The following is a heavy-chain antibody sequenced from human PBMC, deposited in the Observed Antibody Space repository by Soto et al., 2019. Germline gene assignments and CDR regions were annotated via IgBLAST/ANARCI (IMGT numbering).Heavy chain of an antibody. Sequence: SLSLSCTASGFNFNNQAMSWIRQAPGKGLEWVSTISGSGATSLYADSVKGRFTIFKDSSQAYLDLKSLRVEDSATYYCAKTETMVVVTVQPRWFDSWGRGTLVTVS. CDR3: AKTETMVVVTVQPRWFDS. V-gene: IGHV3-23*01. CDR2: ISGSGATS. CDR1: GFNFNNQA. J-gene: IGHJ5*01. D-gene: IGHD2-21*02.